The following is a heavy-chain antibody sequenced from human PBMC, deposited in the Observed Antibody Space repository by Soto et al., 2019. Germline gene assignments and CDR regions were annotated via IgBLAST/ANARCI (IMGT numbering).Heavy chain of an antibody. V-gene: IGHV1-8*01. Sequence: QVQLVQSGAEVKKPGASVQVSCKPSGYTFTSYDIIWVRQATGQGLEWMGWMNPNTGHTGYAQNFHGRVTMTRDTSMSTAYMELNSLRSEDTAVYYCAKDRWAVAGTGDYWGQGTLVTVSS. CDR2: MNPNTGHT. CDR1: GYTFTSYD. J-gene: IGHJ4*02. D-gene: IGHD6-19*01. CDR3: AKDRWAVAGTGDY.